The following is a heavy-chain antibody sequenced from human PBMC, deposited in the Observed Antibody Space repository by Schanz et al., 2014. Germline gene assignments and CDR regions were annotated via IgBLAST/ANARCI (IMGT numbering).Heavy chain of an antibody. Sequence: EVQLLESGGGLVHPGGSLRLACAASGFNFNTYAMSWVRQAPGKGLEWVSSIVGGGGRAYYADSVKGRFTISRDKSKNTLYLQMNSLRADDTAVYYCARDLLVSHYDFWSGNDYWGQGTLVTVSS. V-gene: IGHV3-23*01. CDR3: ARDLLVSHYDFWSGNDY. CDR2: IVGGGGRA. CDR1: GFNFNTYA. D-gene: IGHD3-3*01. J-gene: IGHJ4*02.